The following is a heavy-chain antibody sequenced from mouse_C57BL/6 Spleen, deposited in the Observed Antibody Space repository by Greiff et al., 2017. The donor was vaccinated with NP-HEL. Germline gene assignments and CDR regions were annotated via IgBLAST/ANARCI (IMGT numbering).Heavy chain of an antibody. Sequence: VQLQQSGPELVKPGASVKISCKASGYTFTDYYMNWVKQSHGKSLEWIGDINPNNGGTSYNQKFKGKATLTVDKSSSTAYMELRSLTSEDSAVYYCLYYDYDAAYWGQGTLVTVSA. CDR1: GYTFTDYY. CDR2: INPNNGGT. V-gene: IGHV1-26*01. J-gene: IGHJ3*01. CDR3: LYYDYDAAY. D-gene: IGHD2-4*01.